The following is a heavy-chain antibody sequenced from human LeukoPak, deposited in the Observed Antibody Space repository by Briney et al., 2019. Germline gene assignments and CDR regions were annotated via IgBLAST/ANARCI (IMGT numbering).Heavy chain of an antibody. V-gene: IGHV3-23*01. D-gene: IGHD5-18*01. J-gene: IGHJ4*02. CDR1: GFTFSNYA. CDR2: ISDSGDST. CDR3: ARDRFVRIQLYDY. Sequence: GEPLRLSCAPSGFTFSNYAMSWVRQAPGKGLEWVSVISDSGDSTFYAASVKGPFTISRDSSKNTLYLQINSLRAEDTAVYFCARDRFVRIQLYDYWGQGNLVSVSS.